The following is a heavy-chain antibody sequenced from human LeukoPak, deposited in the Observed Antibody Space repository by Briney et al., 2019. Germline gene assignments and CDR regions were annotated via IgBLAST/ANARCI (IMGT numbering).Heavy chain of an antibody. CDR2: TSHSDSP. V-gene: IGHV4-38-2*02. D-gene: IGHD3-16*01. Sequence: SETLSLTCSVSGMSITSRHYWGWIRQPPGKGLEWIGSTSHSDSPYYNPSLESRVSVSLDTSRNQFSLKLTSVTAADTAVYYCARDFGETSLPNWFDPWGQGTLVIVPS. CDR3: ARDFGETSLPNWFDP. J-gene: IGHJ5*02. CDR1: GMSITSRHY.